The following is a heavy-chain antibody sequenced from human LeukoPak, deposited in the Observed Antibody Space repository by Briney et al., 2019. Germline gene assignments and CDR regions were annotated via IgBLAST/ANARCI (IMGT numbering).Heavy chain of an antibody. D-gene: IGHD5-12*01. CDR3: APEARYSGYDSGY. J-gene: IGHJ4*02. CDR2: IIPIFGTA. V-gene: IGHV1-69*13. Sequence: SVKVSCKASGGTFSSYAISWVRQAPGQGLEWMGGIIPIFGTANYAQKFQGRVTITADESTSTAYMEPSSLRSEDTAVYYCAPEARYSGYDSGYWGQGTLVTVSS. CDR1: GGTFSSYA.